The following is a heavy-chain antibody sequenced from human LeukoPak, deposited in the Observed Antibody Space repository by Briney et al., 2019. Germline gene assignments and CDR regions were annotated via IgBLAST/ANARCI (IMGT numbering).Heavy chain of an antibody. D-gene: IGHD2-2*01. CDR3: ARIHLPHCSSTSCRFDY. J-gene: IGHJ4*02. CDR1: GYTFTGYY. V-gene: IGHV1-2*02. CDR2: INPNSGGT. Sequence: ASVKVSCKAPGYTFTGYYMHWVRQAPGQGLEWMGWINPNSGGTNYAQKFQGRVTMTRDTSISTAYMELSRLRSDDTAVYYCARIHLPHCSSTSCRFDYWGQGTLVTVSS.